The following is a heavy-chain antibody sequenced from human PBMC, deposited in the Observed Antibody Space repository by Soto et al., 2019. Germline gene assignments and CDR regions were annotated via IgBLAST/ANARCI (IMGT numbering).Heavy chain of an antibody. Sequence: QISLKESGPTLVKPTQTLTLTCTFSGFSLRTSGLGVGWIRQPPGKALEWLALIYWHDDKRYSPSLKSRLTLTKDTSKNQVVLTMTNMDPVDTATYYWAGRGLTTWWGDGMGVWGQGIMVIVSS. J-gene: IGHJ6*02. V-gene: IGHV2-5*01. D-gene: IGHD4-4*01. CDR3: AGRGLTTWWGDGMGV. CDR1: GFSLRTSGLG. CDR2: IYWHDDK.